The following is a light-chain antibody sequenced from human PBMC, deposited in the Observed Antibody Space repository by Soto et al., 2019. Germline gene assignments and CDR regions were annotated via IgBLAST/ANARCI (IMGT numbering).Light chain of an antibody. Sequence: QSALTQPASVSGSPGQSITISCTGTSSDIGGYKHVSWYQQHPGKAPKLMIYEVSNRPSGISNRFSGSKSGNTASLTISGLQAEDEAEYYCSSHSGSRPLWVFGGGTKVTVL. J-gene: IGLJ3*02. CDR1: SSDIGGYKH. CDR2: EVS. V-gene: IGLV2-14*01. CDR3: SSHSGSRPLWV.